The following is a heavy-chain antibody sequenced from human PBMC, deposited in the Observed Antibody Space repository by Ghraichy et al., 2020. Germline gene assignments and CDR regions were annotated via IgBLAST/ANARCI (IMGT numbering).Heavy chain of an antibody. CDR1: GFTFSSYA. CDR3: AKEDHFSSTSCETPHYYYYYRDV. V-gene: IGHV3-23*01. CDR2: ISGIGGST. Sequence: LSLTCAASGFTFSSYAISWVRLPPGKGLEWVSAISGIGGSTYYADSLKGRFTISRNNSTNKLYLQMNSLRAEDTAVYYCAKEDHFSSTSCETPHYYYYYRDVWSKVTAVTVSS. D-gene: IGHD2-2*01. J-gene: IGHJ6*03.